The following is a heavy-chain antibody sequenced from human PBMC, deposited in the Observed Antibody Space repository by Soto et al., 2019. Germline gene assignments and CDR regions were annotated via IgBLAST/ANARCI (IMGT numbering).Heavy chain of an antibody. CDR3: AKDLCRGSHHGGAAS. CDR1: GFPFSSYG. J-gene: IGHJ1*01. Sequence: QVQLVESGGGVVQPGRSLRLSCAASGFPFSSYGMHWVRQVPGKGLEWAAVISDDGSKEWYADSVKGRFTISRDNSKLARSMQTRSLSAEDSAVYCCAKDLCRGSHHGGAASGGQGTVVTVSS. V-gene: IGHV3-30*18. D-gene: IGHD3-16*01. CDR2: ISDDGSKE.